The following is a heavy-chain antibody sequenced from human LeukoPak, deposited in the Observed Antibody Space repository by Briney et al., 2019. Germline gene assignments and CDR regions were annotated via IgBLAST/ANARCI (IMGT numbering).Heavy chain of an antibody. D-gene: IGHD1-20*01. V-gene: IGHV1-2*02. CDR2: INPNSGGT. CDR3: ARGYNWNDGEDWFDP. Sequence: VASVKVSCKASGYTFTGYYMHWVRQAPGQGLEWMGWINPNSGGTNYAQKFQGRVTMTRDTSISTAYMELSSLRSEDTAVYYCARGYNWNDGEDWFDPWGQGTLVTVSS. CDR1: GYTFTGYY. J-gene: IGHJ5*02.